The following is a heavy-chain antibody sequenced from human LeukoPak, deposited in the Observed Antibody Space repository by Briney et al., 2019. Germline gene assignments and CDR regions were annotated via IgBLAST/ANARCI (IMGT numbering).Heavy chain of an antibody. J-gene: IGHJ4*02. D-gene: IGHD1-26*01. V-gene: IGHV4-4*07. CDR2: IYTMGSN. CDR1: GGSIGSYY. CDR3: ARDGLVKWYYFDY. Sequence: SETLSLTCTVSGGSIGSYYGGWIRQPAGGLLGWVGRIYTMGSNNYNPSPKSRVHMSVDNSKNQFSLKLSPVTAADPAVYYCARDGLVKWYYFDYWGQGSLVTVSS.